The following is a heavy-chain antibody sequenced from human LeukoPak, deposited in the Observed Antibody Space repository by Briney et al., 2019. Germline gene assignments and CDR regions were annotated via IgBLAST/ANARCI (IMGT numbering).Heavy chain of an antibody. J-gene: IGHJ4*02. V-gene: IGHV3-23*01. CDR2: ISGSGGST. Sequence: GGSLRLSCAASGFTFSSYAMSWVRQAPGKGLEWVSAISGSGGSTYYADSLKGRFTISRDNSKNTLYLQMNSLRAEDTAVYYCAKNERAAAGTLGGYWGQGTLVTVSS. CDR3: AKNERAAAGTLGGY. CDR1: GFTFSSYA. D-gene: IGHD6-13*01.